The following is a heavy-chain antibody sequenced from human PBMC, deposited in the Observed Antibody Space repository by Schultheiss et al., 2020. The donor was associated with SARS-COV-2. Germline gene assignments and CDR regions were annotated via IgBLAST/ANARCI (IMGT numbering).Heavy chain of an antibody. D-gene: IGHD6-13*01. V-gene: IGHV4-38-2*02. Sequence: SQTLSLTCTVSGDSIGTGYYWGWIRQPPGKGLEWIASIYHDGSSYHSPSLKSRVTISVDTSKNQFSLKLSSVTAADTAVYYCARAVIAAAGTDAFDIWGQGTLVTVSS. CDR2: IYHDGSS. CDR1: GDSIGTGYY. J-gene: IGHJ3*02. CDR3: ARAVIAAAGTDAFDI.